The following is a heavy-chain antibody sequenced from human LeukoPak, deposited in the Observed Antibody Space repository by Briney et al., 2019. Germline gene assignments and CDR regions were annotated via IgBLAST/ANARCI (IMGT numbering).Heavy chain of an antibody. CDR3: ARHSGSWWWQDQDYYGMDV. CDR1: GGSINSHY. D-gene: IGHD2-21*01. J-gene: IGHJ6*02. V-gene: IGHV4-59*08. Sequence: SETLSLTCTVSGGSINSHYWSWIRQSPGKGLEWIGYVFHGGTTNYNPSLKSRVTISVNTSKNQFSLKLSSVTAADTAVYYCARHSGSWWWQDQDYYGMDVWGQGTTVTVSS. CDR2: VFHGGTT.